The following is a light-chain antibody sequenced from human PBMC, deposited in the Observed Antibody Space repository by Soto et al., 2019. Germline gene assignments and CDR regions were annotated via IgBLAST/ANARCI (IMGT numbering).Light chain of an antibody. J-gene: IGLJ2*01. CDR2: NVS. CDR3: SSYTSSSTRV. V-gene: IGLV2-14*01. CDR1: SSDVGGYNY. Sequence: QSALTQPASVSGSPGQSITISCTGTSSDVGGYNYVSWYQQHPGKAAKLILYNVSNRPSGVSNRFSGSKSGNTASLTISGLQAEDEADYYCSSYTSSSTRVFGGGTKLTVL.